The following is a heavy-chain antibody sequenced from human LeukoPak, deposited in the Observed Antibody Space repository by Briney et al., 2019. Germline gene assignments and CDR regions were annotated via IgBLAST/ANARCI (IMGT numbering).Heavy chain of an antibody. CDR3: ARSIRSYYDFWSGPYGMDV. J-gene: IGHJ6*02. CDR2: MNPNSGNT. D-gene: IGHD3-3*01. Sequence: ASVKVSCKASGYTFTSYDINWVRQATGQGLEWMGWMNPNSGNTGYAQKFQGRVTMTRNTPISTAYMELSSLRSEDTAVYYCARSIRSYYDFWSGPYGMDVWGQGTTVTVSS. CDR1: GYTFTSYD. V-gene: IGHV1-8*01.